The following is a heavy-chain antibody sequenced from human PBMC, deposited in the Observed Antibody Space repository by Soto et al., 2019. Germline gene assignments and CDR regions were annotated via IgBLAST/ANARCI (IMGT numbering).Heavy chain of an antibody. J-gene: IGHJ4*02. CDR1: GGSISRGGYY. Sequence: ASETLSLTCSVSGGSISRGGYYRSWIRQHPGRGLEWIGYIYYSGNTYYNPSLKSRVTISVDTSKNQFSLKLSAVTAADTAVYYCARGRVGATTDYFDYWGQGTLVTVSS. CDR3: ARGRVGATTDYFDY. V-gene: IGHV4-31*03. D-gene: IGHD1-26*01. CDR2: IYYSGNT.